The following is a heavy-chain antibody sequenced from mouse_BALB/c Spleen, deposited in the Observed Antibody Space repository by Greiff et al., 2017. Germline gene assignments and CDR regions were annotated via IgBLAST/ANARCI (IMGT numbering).Heavy chain of an antibody. CDR2: ISSGGST. V-gene: IGHV5-6-5*01. Sequence: EVMLVESGGGLVKPGGSLKLSCAASGFTFSSYAMSWVRQTPEKRLEWVASISSGGSTYYPDSVKGRFTISRDNARNILYLQMSSLRSEDTAMYYCARGRGSLDYWGQGTTLTVSS. J-gene: IGHJ2*01. CDR1: GFTFSSYA. CDR3: ARGRGSLDY.